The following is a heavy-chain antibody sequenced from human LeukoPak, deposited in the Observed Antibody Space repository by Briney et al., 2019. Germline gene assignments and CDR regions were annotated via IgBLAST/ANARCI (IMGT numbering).Heavy chain of an antibody. J-gene: IGHJ6*02. D-gene: IGHD3-10*01. CDR2: ISYDGSNK. V-gene: IGHV3-30*18. CDR1: GFTFSSYG. Sequence: PGRSLRLSCAASGFTFSSYGMHWVRQAPGKGLEWVAVISYDGSNKYYADSVKGRFTISRDNSKNTLYLQMNSLRAEDTAVYYCAKDSSLFFGSGSYYYKYYYYYGMDVWGQGTTVTVSS. CDR3: AKDSSLFFGSGSYYYKYYYYYGMDV.